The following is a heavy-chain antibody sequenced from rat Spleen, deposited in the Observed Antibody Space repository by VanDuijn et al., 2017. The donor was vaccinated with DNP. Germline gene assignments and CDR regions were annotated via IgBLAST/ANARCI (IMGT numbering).Heavy chain of an antibody. V-gene: IGHV5S10*01. CDR3: ATGGSPYYFDY. CDR2: IFYDDTRT. D-gene: IGHD5-1*01. J-gene: IGHJ2*01. Sequence: EVQLVESGGNLVQPGRSLKLSCAASGFTFSDYNLAWVRQAPKKGLEWVATIFYDDTRTYYRDSVKGRFTISRDNAKSTLYLQLDSLRSEDTATYYCATGGSPYYFDYWGQGVMVTVSS. CDR1: GFTFSDYN.